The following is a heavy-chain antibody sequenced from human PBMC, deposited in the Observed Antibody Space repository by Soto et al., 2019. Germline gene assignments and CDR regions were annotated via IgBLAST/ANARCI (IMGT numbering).Heavy chain of an antibody. V-gene: IGHV3-30*19. Sequence: QVQLVESGGGVVQPGTSLRLSCVGSGFTFRSYVIHWVRQAPGKGLEWVALTSYDGTNNYYGDSVKGRFTISRDNSKNTVDLQMDSLRLEDTSLYYCARWGTTGGLDVWAPGTLVYVPS. J-gene: IGHJ4*02. D-gene: IGHD3-16*01. CDR1: GFTFRSYV. CDR2: TSYDGTNN. CDR3: ARWGTTGGLDV.